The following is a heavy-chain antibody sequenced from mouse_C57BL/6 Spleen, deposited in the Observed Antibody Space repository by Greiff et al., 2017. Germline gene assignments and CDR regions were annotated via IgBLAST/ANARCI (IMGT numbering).Heavy chain of an antibody. D-gene: IGHD1-1*01. V-gene: IGHV1-82*01. CDR3: ARASVVATEYFDV. CDR2: IYPGDGDT. Sequence: LMESGPELVKPGASVKISCKASGYAFSSSWMNWVQQRPGKGLEWIGRIYPGDGDTNYNGKFKGKATLTADKSSSTAYMQLSSLTSEDSAVYFCARASVVATEYFDVWGTGTTVTVSS. CDR1: GYAFSSSW. J-gene: IGHJ1*03.